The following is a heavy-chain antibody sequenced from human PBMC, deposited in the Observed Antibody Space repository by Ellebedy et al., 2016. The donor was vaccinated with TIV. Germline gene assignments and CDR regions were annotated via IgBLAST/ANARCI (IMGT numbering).Heavy chain of an antibody. CDR2: ISGSGGST. J-gene: IGHJ4*02. D-gene: IGHD3-10*01. V-gene: IGHV3-23*01. Sequence: GESLKISXAASGFTFSSYAMSWVRQAPGKGLEWVSAISGSGGSTYYADSVKGRFTISRENAKNSLYLQMNSLRAEDTAVYYCARVGFGELYDYWGQGTLVTVSS. CDR1: GFTFSSYA. CDR3: ARVGFGELYDY.